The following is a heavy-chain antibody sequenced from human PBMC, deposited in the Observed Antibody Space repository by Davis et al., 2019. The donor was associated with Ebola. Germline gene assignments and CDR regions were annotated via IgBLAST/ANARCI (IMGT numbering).Heavy chain of an antibody. CDR1: GFSLSTSGVG. V-gene: IGHV2-5*02. D-gene: IGHD3-3*01. CDR3: AHRLRITIFGVVIPDAFDI. J-gene: IGHJ3*02. CDR2: IYWDDDK. Sequence: SGPTLVKPTQTLTLTCTFSGFSLSTSGVGVGWIRQPPGKALEWLALIYWDDDKRYSPSLKSRLTITKDTSKNQVVLTMTNMDPVDTATYYCAHRLRITIFGVVIPDAFDIWGQGTMVTVSS.